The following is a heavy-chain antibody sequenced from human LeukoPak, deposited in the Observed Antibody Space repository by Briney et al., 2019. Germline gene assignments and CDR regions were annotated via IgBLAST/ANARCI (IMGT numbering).Heavy chain of an antibody. J-gene: IGHJ4*02. D-gene: IGHD1-26*01. Sequence: GGSLRLSCAASGFTFSSYSMNWVRQAPGKGLEWVSSISSSSSYLYYADSVKGRFTISRDNAKNSLYLQMNSLRAEDTAVYYCARYGSGSYYPFDYWGQGALVTVSS. CDR2: ISSSSSYL. CDR1: GFTFSSYS. V-gene: IGHV3-21*01. CDR3: ARYGSGSYYPFDY.